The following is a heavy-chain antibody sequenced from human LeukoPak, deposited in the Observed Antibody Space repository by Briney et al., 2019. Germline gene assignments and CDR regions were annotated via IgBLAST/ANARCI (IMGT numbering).Heavy chain of an antibody. Sequence: SGPTLVNPTQTLTLTCTFSGFSLSTSGVGVGWIRQPPGKALEWLALIYWDDDKRYSPSRESRVTIAKDTSKTPVVITMTNMDPVDTATYCCAHRPHLYCSGGSCYQTDAFDIWGQGTMVTVSS. D-gene: IGHD2-15*01. CDR2: IYWDDDK. J-gene: IGHJ3*02. V-gene: IGHV2-5*02. CDR1: GFSLSTSGVG. CDR3: AHRPHLYCSGGSCYQTDAFDI.